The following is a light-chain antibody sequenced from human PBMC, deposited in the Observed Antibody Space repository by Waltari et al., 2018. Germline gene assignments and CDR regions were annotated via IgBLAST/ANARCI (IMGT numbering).Light chain of an antibody. J-gene: IGKJ4*01. CDR2: TTS. CDR3: QQSYNTPLS. CDR1: QSVSKY. Sequence: DIQMTQSPSSLSASVGDRVTITCRASQSVSKYLNWYQQPPGKAPKLLIYTTSNLQSGVPSRFSGSGSGTDFTLTISSLQLEDLATYYCQQSYNTPLSFGGGTKVEIK. V-gene: IGKV1-39*01.